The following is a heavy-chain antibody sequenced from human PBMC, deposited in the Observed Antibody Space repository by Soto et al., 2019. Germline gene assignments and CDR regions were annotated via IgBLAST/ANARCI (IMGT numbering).Heavy chain of an antibody. CDR3: AKDMVVAATTDREDNWFDP. J-gene: IGHJ5*02. V-gene: IGHV3-30*18. CDR1: GFTFSSYG. D-gene: IGHD2-15*01. CDR2: ISYDGSNK. Sequence: GGSLRLSCAASGFTFSSYGMHWVRQAPGKGLEWVAVISYDGSNKYYADSVKGRFTISRDNSKNTLYLQMNSLRAEDTAVYYCAKDMVVAATTDREDNWFDPWGQGTLVTVSS.